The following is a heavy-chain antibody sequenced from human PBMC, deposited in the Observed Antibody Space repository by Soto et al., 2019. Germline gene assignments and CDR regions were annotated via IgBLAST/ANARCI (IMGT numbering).Heavy chain of an antibody. Sequence: ASVKVSCKASGYTFTSYAMHWVRQAPGQRLEWMGWINAGNGNTKYSQKFQGRVTITRDTSASTAYMELSSLRSEDTAVYYCARSPARDPDAFDIWGQGTMVTVS. CDR2: INAGNGNT. CDR1: GYTFTSYA. V-gene: IGHV1-3*01. CDR3: ARSPARDPDAFDI. J-gene: IGHJ3*02.